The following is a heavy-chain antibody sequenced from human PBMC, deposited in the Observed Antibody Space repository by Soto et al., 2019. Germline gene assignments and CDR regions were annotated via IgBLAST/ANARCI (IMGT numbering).Heavy chain of an antibody. D-gene: IGHD3-10*01. V-gene: IGHV3-33*01. CDR2: IWDDGTNT. CDR1: GFIFSNYA. CDR3: ARVYGSGSYYKGHWFDP. Sequence: QVQLVESGGGVVQPGRSLRLSCATSGFIFSNYAMHWVRQAPGKGLEWVAVIWDDGTNTYYTDSVKGRFTISRDNSGNTLYLQMNSLRAEDTAVYYCARVYGSGSYYKGHWFDPWGQGTLVTVSS. J-gene: IGHJ5*02.